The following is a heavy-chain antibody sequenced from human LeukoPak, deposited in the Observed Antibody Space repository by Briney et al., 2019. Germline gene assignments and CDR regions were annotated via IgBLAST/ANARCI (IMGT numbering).Heavy chain of an antibody. CDR2: IYYSGNT. CDR3: ASLRSGTGTFDP. J-gene: IGHJ5*02. D-gene: IGHD4-17*01. Sequence: SETLSLTCTVSGVPISSSSYYWGWIRRPPGKGLEWIGIIYYSGNTYYNPSLKSRVTISVDTSKNQFSLKLSSVTATDTAVYYCASLRSGTGTFDPWGQGTLVTVSS. V-gene: IGHV4-39*01. CDR1: GVPISSSSYY.